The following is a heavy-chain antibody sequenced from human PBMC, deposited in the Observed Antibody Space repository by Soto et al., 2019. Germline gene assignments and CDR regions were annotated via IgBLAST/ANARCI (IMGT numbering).Heavy chain of an antibody. J-gene: IGHJ4*02. D-gene: IGHD4-17*01. V-gene: IGHV3-9*01. CDR3: AKSSTDHGDYYFDY. CDR2: ISWNSGSI. Sequence: SLRLSCAASGFTFDDYAMHWVRQAPGKGLEWVSGISWNSGSIGYADSVKGRFTISRDNAKNSLYLQMNSLRAEDTALYYCAKSSTDHGDYYFDYWGQGTLVTVSS. CDR1: GFTFDDYA.